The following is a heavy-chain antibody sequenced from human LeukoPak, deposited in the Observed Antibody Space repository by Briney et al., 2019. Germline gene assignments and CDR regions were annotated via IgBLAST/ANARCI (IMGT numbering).Heavy chain of an antibody. V-gene: IGHV3-7*05. Sequence: GGSLRLSCAAFGFTFSRYWMSWVRQAPGKGLERVANIKQGGSEKYYMDSVKGRFTISRDNAKNSVYLQMNSLRVEDTAVYYCARDKSVGATPLDYWGQGILVTVSS. CDR2: IKQGGSEK. CDR3: ARDKSVGATPLDY. J-gene: IGHJ4*02. CDR1: GFTFSRYW. D-gene: IGHD1-26*01.